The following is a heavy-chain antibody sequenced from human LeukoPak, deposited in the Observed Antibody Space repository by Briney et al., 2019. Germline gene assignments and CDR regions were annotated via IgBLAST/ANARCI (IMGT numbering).Heavy chain of an antibody. D-gene: IGHD6-13*01. CDR2: INKDGSEK. CDR3: AKDNIAAAGTIGY. Sequence: GGSLRLSCAASGFTFTSFWMSWVRQAPGKGLEWVANINKDGSEKYFVDSVKGRFTISRDNAENSLYLQMNSLRAEDTAVYYCAKDNIAAAGTIGYWGQGTLVTVSS. J-gene: IGHJ4*02. V-gene: IGHV3-7*01. CDR1: GFTFTSFW.